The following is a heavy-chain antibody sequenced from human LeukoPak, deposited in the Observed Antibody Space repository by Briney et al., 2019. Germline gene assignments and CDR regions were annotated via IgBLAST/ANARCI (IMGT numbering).Heavy chain of an antibody. V-gene: IGHV3-30*03. CDR3: ATRNYGDGIDP. D-gene: IGHD4-17*01. Sequence: GGSLRLSCAASGFTFSSYGMHWVRQAPGKGLEWVAVISYDGSNEYYADSVKGRFTIPRDNSKNTLYLQMNSLRAEDTAVYYCATRNYGDGIDPWGQGTLVTVSS. CDR2: ISYDGSNE. CDR1: GFTFSSYG. J-gene: IGHJ5*02.